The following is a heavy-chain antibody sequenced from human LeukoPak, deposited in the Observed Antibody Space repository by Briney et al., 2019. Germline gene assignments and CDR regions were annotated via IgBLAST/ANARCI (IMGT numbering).Heavy chain of an antibody. CDR3: AKGDRAAAGPSGFDP. CDR2: ISYDGSNK. CDR1: GFTFSSYA. J-gene: IGHJ5*02. Sequence: GGSLRLSCAASGFTFSSYAMHWVRQAPGKGLEWVAVISYDGSNKYYADSVKGRFTISRDNSKNTLYLQMNSLRAEDTAVYYCAKGDRAAAGPSGFDPWGQGTLVTVSS. V-gene: IGHV3-30*04. D-gene: IGHD6-13*01.